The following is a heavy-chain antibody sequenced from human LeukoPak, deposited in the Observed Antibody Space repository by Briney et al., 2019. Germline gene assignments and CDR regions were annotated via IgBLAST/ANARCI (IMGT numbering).Heavy chain of an antibody. J-gene: IGHJ3*02. CDR1: GFTVSSYS. Sequence: GGSLRLSCAASGFTVSSYSMNLVRQAPGKGLEWVSSISSSSSYIYYADSVKGRFTISRDNAKNSLYLQMNSLRAEDTAVYYCARDATPLDYGYAFDIWGQGTMVTVSS. CDR2: ISSSSSYI. CDR3: ARDATPLDYGYAFDI. D-gene: IGHD5-18*01. V-gene: IGHV3-21*01.